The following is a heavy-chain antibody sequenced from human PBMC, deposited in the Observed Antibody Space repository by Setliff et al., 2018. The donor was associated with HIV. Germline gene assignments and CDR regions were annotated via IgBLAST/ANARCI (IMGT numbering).Heavy chain of an antibody. CDR3: ARGAYQYYDSSGYYQGNFDY. CDR1: GGTFTNFA. D-gene: IGHD3-22*01. J-gene: IGHJ4*02. V-gene: IGHV7-4-1*02. Sequence: GASVKVSCKASGGTFTNFAFSWVRQAPGQGLEWMGWINTNTGNPMYPQDFTGRFVFTLDTSVSTAYLQISSLKAEDTAVYYCARGAYQYYDSSGYYQGNFDYWGQGTLVTVSS. CDR2: INTNTGNP.